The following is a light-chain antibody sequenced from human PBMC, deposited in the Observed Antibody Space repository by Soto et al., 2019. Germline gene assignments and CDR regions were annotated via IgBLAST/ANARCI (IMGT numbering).Light chain of an antibody. CDR1: SGHSNYA. CDR3: QTWGSGIVV. V-gene: IGLV4-69*01. J-gene: IGLJ2*01. CDR2: LNSDGSH. Sequence: QLVLTQSPSASASLGASVTLTCTLSSGHSNYAIAWHQQQSEKGPRYLMKLNSDGSHSKGDGIPDRFSGSSSGAERYLTIASLQSEEEADYYCQTWGSGIVVFGGGTKLTVL.